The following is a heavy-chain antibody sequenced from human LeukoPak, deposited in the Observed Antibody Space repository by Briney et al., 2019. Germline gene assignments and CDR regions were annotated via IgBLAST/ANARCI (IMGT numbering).Heavy chain of an antibody. V-gene: IGHV4-59*08. CDR3: ARHRVAPSYFDY. CDR2: IYYSGST. CDR1: GGSFSGYY. Sequence: PSETLSLTCAVYGGSFSGYYWSWIRQPPGKGLEWIGYIYYSGSTNYNPSLKSRVTISVDTSKNQFSLKLSSVTAADTAVYYCARHRVAPSYFDYWGQGTLVTVSS. J-gene: IGHJ4*02. D-gene: IGHD2-15*01.